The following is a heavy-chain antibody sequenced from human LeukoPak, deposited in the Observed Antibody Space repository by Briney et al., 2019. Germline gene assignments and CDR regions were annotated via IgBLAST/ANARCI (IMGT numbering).Heavy chain of an antibody. Sequence: SETLSLTCAVYGGSFSGYYWSWIRQPPGKGLEWIGEINHSGSTNYNPFLKSRVTISVDTSKNQFSLKLSSVTAADTAVYYCARGRGEAVAGMRAFDIWGQGTMVTVSS. V-gene: IGHV4-34*01. CDR1: GGSFSGYY. J-gene: IGHJ3*02. D-gene: IGHD6-19*01. CDR3: ARGRGEAVAGMRAFDI. CDR2: INHSGST.